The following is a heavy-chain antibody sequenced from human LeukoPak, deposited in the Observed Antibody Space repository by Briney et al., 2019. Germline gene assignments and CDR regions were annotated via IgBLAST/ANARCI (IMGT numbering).Heavy chain of an antibody. V-gene: IGHV4-59*01. CDR2: IYYSGST. J-gene: IGHJ4*02. D-gene: IGHD2-2*01. CDR3: ARVPDCSSTRCYLYFDF. CDR1: GGSISSYY. Sequence: SETLSLTCTVSGGSISSYYWSWIRQPPGKGLEWIGYIYYSGSTNYNPSLKSRVTISVGTSKNQFSLKLSSVTAADTAVYYCARVPDCSSTRCYLYFDFGAREPRVTV.